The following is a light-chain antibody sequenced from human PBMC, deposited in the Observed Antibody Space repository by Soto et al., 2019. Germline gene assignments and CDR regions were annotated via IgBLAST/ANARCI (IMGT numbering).Light chain of an antibody. Sequence: DIRMTQSPSSLSASIGDRVTITCRASQGISNDLGWYQQKPGLAPKRLISAASTLQSGVPSRFRGSGSGTEFSLTISGLQTEDFATYYCLQHHSYTCTFGTGTKVEIK. J-gene: IGKJ2*02. CDR2: AAS. V-gene: IGKV1-17*01. CDR1: QGISND. CDR3: LQHHSYTCT.